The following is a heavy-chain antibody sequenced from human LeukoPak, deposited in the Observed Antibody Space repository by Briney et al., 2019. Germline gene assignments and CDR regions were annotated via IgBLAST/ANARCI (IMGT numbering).Heavy chain of an antibody. V-gene: IGHV3-48*03. CDR1: GFTFSSYE. Sequence: GGSLRLSCAASGFTFSSYEMNWVRQAPGKGLEWVSYIGSSGGTIFYADSVKGRFTISRDNSKNTLYLQMNSLRAEDTAVYYCANDISESYWAPDYWGEGTLVTVSS. CDR3: ANDISESYWAPDY. J-gene: IGHJ4*02. CDR2: IGSSGGTI. D-gene: IGHD1-26*01.